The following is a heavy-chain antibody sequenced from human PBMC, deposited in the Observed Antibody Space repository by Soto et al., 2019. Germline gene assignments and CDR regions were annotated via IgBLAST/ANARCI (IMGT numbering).Heavy chain of an antibody. J-gene: IGHJ4*02. CDR1: GGSFSGYY. Sequence: PSETLSLTCAVYGGSFSGYYWSWIRQPPGKGLEWIGEINHSGSTNYNPSLKSRVTISVDTSKNQFSLKLSSVTAADTAVYYCARVEGARSHSRSWPMMDFDDWAQGTLVTVSS. CDR3: ARVEGARSHSRSWPMMDFDD. V-gene: IGHV4-34*01. CDR2: INHSGST. D-gene: IGHD6-13*01.